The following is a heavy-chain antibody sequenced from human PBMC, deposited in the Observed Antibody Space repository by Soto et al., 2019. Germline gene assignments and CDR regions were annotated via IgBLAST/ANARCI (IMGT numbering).Heavy chain of an antibody. V-gene: IGHV4-4*07. D-gene: IGHD6-13*01. CDR3: ARMKGSSSWPYEYYYGMDV. CDR2: IYTSGST. Sequence: QVQLQESGPGLVKPSETLSITCTVSGGSISSYYWSWIRQPAGKGLEWIGRIYTSGSTNYNPSLKSRVTMSVDTSKNQFSLKLSSVTAADTAVYYCARMKGSSSWPYEYYYGMDVWGQGTTVTVSS. CDR1: GGSISSYY. J-gene: IGHJ6*02.